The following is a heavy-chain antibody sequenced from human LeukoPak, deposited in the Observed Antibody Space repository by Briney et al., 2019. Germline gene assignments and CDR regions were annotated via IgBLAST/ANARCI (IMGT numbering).Heavy chain of an antibody. CDR1: GGTFSSYA. CDR2: IIPIFGTA. D-gene: IGHD7-27*01. V-gene: IGHV1-69*01. J-gene: IGHJ4*02. Sequence: EASVKVSCKASGGTFSSYAISWVRQAPGQGLEWMGGIIPIFGTANYAQKFQGRVTITADESTSTAYMELSSLRSEDTAVYYCARGDNWGVDYWGQGTLVTVSP. CDR3: ARGDNWGVDY.